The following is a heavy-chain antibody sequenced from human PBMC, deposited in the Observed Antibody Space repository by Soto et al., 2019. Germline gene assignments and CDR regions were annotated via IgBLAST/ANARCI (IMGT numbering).Heavy chain of an antibody. V-gene: IGHV1-69*01. Sequence: QVQLVQSGAEVKKPGSSVKVSCTASGGTFSSYAISWVRQAPGQGLEWMGGIIPIFGTANYAQKFQGRVTITADESTSTAYMELSSLRSEDTAVYYCARSGGSYYGSLSYFDYWGQGTLVSVSS. CDR1: GGTFSSYA. CDR3: ARSGGSYYGSLSYFDY. CDR2: IIPIFGTA. D-gene: IGHD1-26*01. J-gene: IGHJ4*02.